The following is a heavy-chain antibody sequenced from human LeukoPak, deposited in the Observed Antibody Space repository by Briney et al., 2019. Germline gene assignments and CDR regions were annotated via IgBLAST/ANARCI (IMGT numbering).Heavy chain of an antibody. CDR1: GGSISSSSYY. J-gene: IGHJ5*02. CDR3: ASLGEYGSWFDP. D-gene: IGHD3-10*01. V-gene: IGHV4-39*01. CDR2: IYYSGST. Sequence: SETLSLTCIVSGGSISSSSYYWGWIRQPPGKGLEWIGSIYYSGSTYYNPSLKSRVTISVDTSKNQFSLKLSSVTAADTAVYYCASLGEYGSWFDPWGQGTLVTVSS.